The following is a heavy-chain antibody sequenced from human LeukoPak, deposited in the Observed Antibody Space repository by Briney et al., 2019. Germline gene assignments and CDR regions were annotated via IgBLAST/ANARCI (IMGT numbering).Heavy chain of an antibody. CDR2: IYYSGST. Sequence: SETLSLTCTVSGGSISSSSYYWGWLRQPPGKGLEWIGSIYYSGSTYYNPSLKSRVTISVDTSKNQFSLKLSSVTAADTAVYYCARQPMVRGVMTPGCFDYWGQGTLVTVSS. CDR1: GGSISSSSYY. CDR3: ARQPMVRGVMTPGCFDY. V-gene: IGHV4-39*01. J-gene: IGHJ4*02. D-gene: IGHD3-10*01.